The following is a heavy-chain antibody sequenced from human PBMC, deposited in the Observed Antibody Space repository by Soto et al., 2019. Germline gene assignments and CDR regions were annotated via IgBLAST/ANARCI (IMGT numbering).Heavy chain of an antibody. D-gene: IGHD5-18*01. CDR1: DFTFTNVG. CDR3: HIEDSTKKVFDH. V-gene: IGHV3-30*03. J-gene: IGHJ4*02. CDR2: IAHDGRTE. Sequence: QVQLVESGGGVVQPGRSLRLSCVVYDFTFTNVGVYWVRLLPGKGLELVGVIAHDGRTEYFGDSVKGRFTISRDNVKNTAYLQMNSLLIEDTGVYYCHIEDSTKKVFDHWGQGTLVTVSS.